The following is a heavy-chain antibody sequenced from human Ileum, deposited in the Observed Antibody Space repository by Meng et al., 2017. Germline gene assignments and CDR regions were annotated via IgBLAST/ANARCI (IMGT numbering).Heavy chain of an antibody. J-gene: IGHJ4*02. Sequence: QITLKESGPTLVKPTQTLTLTCTFSGFSLSTSGVGVGWIRQPPGKALEWLALIYWDDDKRYSPSLKSRLTITKDTSKNQVVLTMTNMDPVDTATYYCAHRRGSTAMAPGAFDYWGQGTLVTVSS. CDR1: GFSLSTSGVG. CDR3: AHRRGSTAMAPGAFDY. V-gene: IGHV2-5*02. CDR2: IYWDDDK. D-gene: IGHD5-18*01.